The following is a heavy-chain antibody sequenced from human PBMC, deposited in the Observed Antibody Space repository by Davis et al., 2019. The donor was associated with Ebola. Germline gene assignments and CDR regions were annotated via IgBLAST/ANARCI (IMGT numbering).Heavy chain of an antibody. J-gene: IGHJ4*02. CDR2: IGTSATP. D-gene: IGHD3-3*01. Sequence: GGSLRLSCTVSGIPLSNLGIRWVRQAPGKGLEWVSTIGTSATPHYPDSVKGRFTISRDNSKNTLYLQMNSLRAEDTAVYYCAKEKRFLEWLLPNFDYWGQGTLVTVSS. V-gene: IGHV3-23*01. CDR3: AKEKRFLEWLLPNFDY. CDR1: GIPLSNLG.